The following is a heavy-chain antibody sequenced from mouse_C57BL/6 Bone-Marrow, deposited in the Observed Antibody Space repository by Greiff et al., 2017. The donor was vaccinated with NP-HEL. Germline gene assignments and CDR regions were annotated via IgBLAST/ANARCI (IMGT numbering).Heavy chain of an antibody. CDR1: GYTFTSYW. CDR3: AREENCAYYFDY. Sequence: VQLQQPGAELVMPGASVKLSCKASGYTFTSYWMHWVKQRPGQGLEWIGEIDPSDSYTNYNQKFKGKSTLTVDKSSSTAYMQLSSLTSEDSAVYYCAREENCAYYFDYWGQGTTLTVSS. D-gene: IGHD4-1*01. J-gene: IGHJ2*01. V-gene: IGHV1-69*01. CDR2: IDPSDSYT.